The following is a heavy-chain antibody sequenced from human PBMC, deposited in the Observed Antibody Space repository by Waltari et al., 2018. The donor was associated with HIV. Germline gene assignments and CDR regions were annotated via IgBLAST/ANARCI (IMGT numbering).Heavy chain of an antibody. J-gene: IGHJ4*02. CDR1: VFAVSSNY. V-gene: IGHV3-66*01. CDR2: IYGAYST. D-gene: IGHD3-22*01. CDR3: ARGLGGHYYYFDC. Sequence: EVQLVDSGGGFVQPGGSLRLSCAASVFAVSSNYMSWVRQAPGKGLEWVSVIYGAYSTLYPDSVKGRFTISRDNAKNTLYLQMNNLRAEDTAVYYWARGLGGHYYYFDCWGQGTLVTVSS.